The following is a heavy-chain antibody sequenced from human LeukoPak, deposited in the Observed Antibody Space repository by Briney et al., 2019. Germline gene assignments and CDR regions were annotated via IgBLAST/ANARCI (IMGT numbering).Heavy chain of an antibody. J-gene: IGHJ4*02. D-gene: IGHD6-13*01. CDR1: GGTFSSYT. Sequence: GASVKVSCKASGGTFSSYTISWVRQAPGQGLEWMGRIIPILGITNYAQKFQGRVTITADKSTSTAYMELSSLRSEDTAVYYCARALTQQPGFFDYWGQGTLVTVSS. CDR3: ARALTQQPGFFDY. V-gene: IGHV1-69*02. CDR2: IIPILGIT.